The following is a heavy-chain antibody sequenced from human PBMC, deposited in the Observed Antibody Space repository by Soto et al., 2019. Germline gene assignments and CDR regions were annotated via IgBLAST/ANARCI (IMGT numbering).Heavy chain of an antibody. CDR2: ISGSGGST. CDR1: GFTFSSYA. Sequence: GGSLRLSCAASGFTFSSYAMSWVRQAPGKGLEWVSAISGSGGSTYYADSVKGRFTISRDNSKNTLYLQMNSLRAEDTAVYYCAKAPTIGVGAATIDYWGQGTLVTVSS. CDR3: AKAPTIGVGAATIDY. D-gene: IGHD2-15*01. V-gene: IGHV3-23*01. J-gene: IGHJ4*02.